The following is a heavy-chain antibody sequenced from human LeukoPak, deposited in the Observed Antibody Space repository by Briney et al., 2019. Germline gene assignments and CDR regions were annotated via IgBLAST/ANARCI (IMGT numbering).Heavy chain of an antibody. D-gene: IGHD1-7*01. CDR2: ISWDSGSR. Sequence: PGGSLRLSYAASGFGLDDFAMHWVRQAPGKGLEWVSSISWDSGSRVYADSVKGRFTISRDNAKNSLFLRMNSLRAEDTALYYCIKDLRLDLHLDTFEVWGQGTMVTVSS. CDR3: IKDLRLDLHLDTFEV. CDR1: GFGLDDFA. V-gene: IGHV3-9*01. J-gene: IGHJ3*01.